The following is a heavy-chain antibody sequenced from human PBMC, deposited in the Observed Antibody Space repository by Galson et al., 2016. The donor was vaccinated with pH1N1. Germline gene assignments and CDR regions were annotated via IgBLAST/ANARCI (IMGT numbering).Heavy chain of an antibody. V-gene: IGHV3-64*01. J-gene: IGHJ3*02. CDR3: ARDQGWGNDAFDI. Sequence: SLRLSCAASGFIFSSYAMHWVRQAPGKVLEYVSAISSNGGSTYYANSVKGRFTISRDNSKNTLYLQMGSLRAEDMAVYYCARDQGWGNDAFDIWGQGTMVTVSS. CDR1: GFIFSSYA. CDR2: ISSNGGST. D-gene: IGHD1-26*01.